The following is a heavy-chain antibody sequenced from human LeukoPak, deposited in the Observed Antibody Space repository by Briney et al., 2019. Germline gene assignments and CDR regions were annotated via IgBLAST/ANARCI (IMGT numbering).Heavy chain of an antibody. J-gene: IGHJ4*02. CDR3: ARGSGYYFFGY. CDR2: IYSGGST. Sequence: GGSLRLSCAVSGFTVSSNYMSWVRQAPGKGLEWVSVIYSGGSTYYADSVKGRFTISRDNSKNTLYLQMNSLRAEDTAVYYCARGSGYYFFGYWGQGTLVTVSS. D-gene: IGHD3-22*01. V-gene: IGHV3-66*01. CDR1: GFTVSSNY.